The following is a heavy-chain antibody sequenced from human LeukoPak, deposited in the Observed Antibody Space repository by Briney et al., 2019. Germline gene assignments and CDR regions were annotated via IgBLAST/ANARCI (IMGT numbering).Heavy chain of an antibody. D-gene: IGHD6-19*01. J-gene: IGHJ4*02. CDR1: GGSISSYY. Sequence: PSETLSLTCTVSGGSISSYYWSWIRQPPGKGLEWIGEINHSGSTNYNPSLKGRVTISVDTSKNQFSLKLSSVTAADTAVYYCARSNTPGIAVAGTGFDYWGQGTPVTVSS. CDR3: ARSNTPGIAVAGTGFDY. CDR2: INHSGST. V-gene: IGHV4-34*01.